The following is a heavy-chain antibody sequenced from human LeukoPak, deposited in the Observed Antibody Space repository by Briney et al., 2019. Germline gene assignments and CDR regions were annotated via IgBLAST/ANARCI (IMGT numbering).Heavy chain of an antibody. V-gene: IGHV3-30-3*01. CDR1: GSSFSSHA. CDR3: ARDLAGYCGSASCYGYYFDY. Sequence: GGSLRLSCAASGSSFSSHAMNWVRQAPGKGLEWVAVISYDGTNKYYAASVKGRFTISRDNSKNTLNLQMTSLRADDTALYFCARDLAGYCGSASCYGYYFDYWGQGTLVTVSS. CDR2: ISYDGTNK. D-gene: IGHD2-2*01. J-gene: IGHJ4*02.